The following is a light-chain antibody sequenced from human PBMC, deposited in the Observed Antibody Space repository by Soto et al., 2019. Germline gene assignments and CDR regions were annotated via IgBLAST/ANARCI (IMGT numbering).Light chain of an antibody. V-gene: IGKV3-20*01. Sequence: EILLTQSPSTLSLSPGEGVTLSCRASQSVTVNSLAWYQQKPGQAPRLLIYAASTRAAAVPDRFTGSGSGTDFALTISRLEPEDFGVSYCQQYGDSPLTSGPGTKVDIK. CDR2: AAS. CDR1: QSVTVNS. J-gene: IGKJ3*01. CDR3: QQYGDSPLT.